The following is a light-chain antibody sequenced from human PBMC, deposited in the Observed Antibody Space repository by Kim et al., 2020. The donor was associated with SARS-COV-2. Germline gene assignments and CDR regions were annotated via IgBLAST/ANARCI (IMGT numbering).Light chain of an antibody. CDR2: AAS. J-gene: IGKJ1*01. CDR3: HQYGNSPPT. CDR1: QHVSSNY. V-gene: IGKV3-20*01. Sequence: DIVLTQSPGTLSLSPGERATLSCRASQHVSSNYLAWYQQKPGQAPRLLIYAASRRATGISDRFSGSGSGTDFTLTISRLEPEDFAVFHCHQYGNSPPTFGPGTKLEI.